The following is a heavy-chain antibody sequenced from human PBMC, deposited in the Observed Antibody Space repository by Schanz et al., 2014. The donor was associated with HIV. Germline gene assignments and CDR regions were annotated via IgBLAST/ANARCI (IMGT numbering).Heavy chain of an antibody. Sequence: EVQLVESGGGLVQPGRSLRLSCAASGFTFGSYGMHWVRQAPGKGLEWVSGISGNGGSTYHADSVKGRFTISRDNSKNTLYLQMNSLRAEDTAVYYCTKEVPPDVWGQGTTVTVSS. J-gene: IGHJ6*02. D-gene: IGHD1-1*01. CDR3: TKEVPPDV. CDR1: GFTFGSYG. V-gene: IGHV3-23*04. CDR2: ISGNGGST.